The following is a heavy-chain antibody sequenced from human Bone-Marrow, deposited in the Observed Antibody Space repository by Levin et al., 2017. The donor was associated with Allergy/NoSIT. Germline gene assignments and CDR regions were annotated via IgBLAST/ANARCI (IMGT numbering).Heavy chain of an antibody. CDR1: SGSIKSGGYY. Sequence: KTSETLSLTCTVSSGSIKSGGYYWNWIRQRPGKGLEWIGYSFYSGSTYYNPSLKSRSTISVDTSKNQFSLNLRSVTGADTAVYYCARSSGWFYFDSWGQGTLVTVSS. V-gene: IGHV4-31*03. CDR2: SFYSGST. D-gene: IGHD6-19*01. CDR3: ARSSGWFYFDS. J-gene: IGHJ4*02.